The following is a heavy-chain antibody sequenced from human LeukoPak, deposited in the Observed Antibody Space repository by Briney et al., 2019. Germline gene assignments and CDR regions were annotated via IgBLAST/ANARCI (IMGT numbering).Heavy chain of an antibody. J-gene: IGHJ5*02. Sequence: GGSLRLSCAASGFTFSDYYMSWIRLAPGKGLEWVSYISSSGSTIYYADSVKGRFTISRDNAKDSLYLQMNSLRAEDTAVYYCARGRGSAAYNWFDPWGQGTLVTVSS. CDR2: ISSSGSTI. V-gene: IGHV3-11*01. CDR1: GFTFSDYY. CDR3: ARGRGSAAYNWFDP. D-gene: IGHD2-2*01.